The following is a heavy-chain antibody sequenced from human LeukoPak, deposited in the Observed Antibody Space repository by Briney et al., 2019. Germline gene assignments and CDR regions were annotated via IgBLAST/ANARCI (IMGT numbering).Heavy chain of an antibody. V-gene: IGHV3-9*01. J-gene: IGHJ4*01. CDR3: ARVAVGRYDFDY. Sequence: PGRSLRLSCAASGFTFDDYAMHWVRQAPGKGLEWVSGISWNSGSIGYADSVKGRFTISRDSAKNSLYLQMNSLRAEDTAVYYCARVAVGRYDFDYWGRGTLVTVSS. CDR2: ISWNSGSI. D-gene: IGHD1-26*01. CDR1: GFTFDDYA.